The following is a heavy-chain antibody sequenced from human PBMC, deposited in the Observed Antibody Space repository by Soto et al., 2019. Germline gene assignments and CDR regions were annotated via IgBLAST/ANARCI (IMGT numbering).Heavy chain of an antibody. Sequence: EVQLLESGGGLVQPGGSLRLSCAASGFTFSSYAMRWVRQAPGRGLEWVSAISGSGGSTYYADSVKGRFTISRDNSKNTLYLQMNSLRAEDTAVYYCARRGSGSYYDYWGQGTLVTVSS. D-gene: IGHD1-26*01. J-gene: IGHJ4*02. CDR2: ISGSGGST. CDR1: GFTFSSYA. V-gene: IGHV3-23*01. CDR3: ARRGSGSYYDY.